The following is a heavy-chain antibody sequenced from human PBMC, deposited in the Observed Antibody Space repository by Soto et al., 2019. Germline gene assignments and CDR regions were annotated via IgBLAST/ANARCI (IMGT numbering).Heavy chain of an antibody. D-gene: IGHD6-6*01. J-gene: IGHJ6*02. V-gene: IGHV3-30*18. Sequence: QVQLVESGGGVVQPGRSLRLSCAASGFTFSSYGMHWVRQAPGKGLEWVAVISYDGSNKYYADSVKGRFTISRDNSKNTLYLQMNSLRAEDTAVYYCANGLRQLAYYDGMDVWGQGTTVTVSS. CDR3: ANGLRQLAYYDGMDV. CDR1: GFTFSSYG. CDR2: ISYDGSNK.